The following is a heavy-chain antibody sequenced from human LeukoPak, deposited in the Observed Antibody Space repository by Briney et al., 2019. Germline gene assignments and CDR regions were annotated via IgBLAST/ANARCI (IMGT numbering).Heavy chain of an antibody. J-gene: IGHJ4*02. CDR1: GFTYSSYW. Sequence: GGSLRLSCAASGFTYSSYWMSWVRQAPGKGLQWVANIKEDGSEKYYVDSVKGRFTISRDNAKNLLYLQMNSLRAEDTAVYYCARGGGNFDYWGQGTLVTVSS. CDR2: IKEDGSEK. D-gene: IGHD3-10*01. CDR3: ARGGGNFDY. V-gene: IGHV3-7*01.